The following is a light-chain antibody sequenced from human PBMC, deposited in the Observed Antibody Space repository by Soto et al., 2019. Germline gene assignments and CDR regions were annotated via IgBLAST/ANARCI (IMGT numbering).Light chain of an antibody. V-gene: IGLV1-44*01. CDR1: SSNIGSNT. Sequence: QSVLTQPPSASGTPGQRVTISCSGRSSNIGSNTVNWYRQLPGTAPKLLIYSNNQRPSGVPDRFSGSKSGTSASLAISGLQSEDEADYYCAAWDDSLNGLYVFGTGTKPTVL. J-gene: IGLJ1*01. CDR3: AAWDDSLNGLYV. CDR2: SNN.